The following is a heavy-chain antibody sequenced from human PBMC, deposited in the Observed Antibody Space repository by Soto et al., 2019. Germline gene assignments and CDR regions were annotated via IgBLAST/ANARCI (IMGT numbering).Heavy chain of an antibody. V-gene: IGHV3-48*01. CDR2: IHMTHNVI. CDR3: VSEPDGDLDFDY. J-gene: IGHJ4*02. Sequence: EVQLVESGGELVQPGGSLRLSCAASGFNFPTYAMNWVRQAPGKGLEWLSFIHMTHNVIFYADSVRGRFTISRDNAKDSLYLQMNSMRVEDTAVYYCVSEPDGDLDFDYWGQGTLVTVSS. D-gene: IGHD4-17*01. CDR1: GFNFPTYA.